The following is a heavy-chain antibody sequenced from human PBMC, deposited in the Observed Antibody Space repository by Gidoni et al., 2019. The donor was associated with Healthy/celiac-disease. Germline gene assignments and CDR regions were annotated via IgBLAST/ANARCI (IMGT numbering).Heavy chain of an antibody. CDR3: ARIAVAGPTSTYYYYYGMDV. Sequence: QVQLQQSGPGLVKPSQPLSLTCPISGDSVSSHSSAWNCIRQSPSRGLEGLGRTYYRSKWYNDYAVAVKSRITSNPDTSKNQFSLQLNSVTPEDTAVYYCARIAVAGPTSTYYYYYGMDVWGQGTTVTVSS. V-gene: IGHV6-1*01. J-gene: IGHJ6*02. D-gene: IGHD6-19*01. CDR2: TYYRSKWYN. CDR1: GDSVSSHSSA.